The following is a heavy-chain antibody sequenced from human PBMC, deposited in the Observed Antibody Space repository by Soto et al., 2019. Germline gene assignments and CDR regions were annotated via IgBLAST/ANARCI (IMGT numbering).Heavy chain of an antibody. D-gene: IGHD2-2*01. CDR1: GGSFSGYY. V-gene: IGHV4-34*01. CDR3: ARGPALVVPAATPLHSGSGFDI. J-gene: IGHJ3*02. Sequence: QVQLQQWGAGLLKPSETLSLTCAVYGGSFSGYYWSWIRQPPGKGLEWIGEINHSGSTNYNPSLKRRGNISVDTSKNQFSLRLSSVTAADTAVYYCARGPALVVPAATPLHSGSGFDIWGQGTMVTVSS. CDR2: INHSGST.